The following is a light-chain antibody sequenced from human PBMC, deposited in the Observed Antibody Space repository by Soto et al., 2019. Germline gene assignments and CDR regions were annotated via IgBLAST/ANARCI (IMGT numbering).Light chain of an antibody. CDR3: QQYNTYSQT. Sequence: IRMTQSPSSLSASTGDRVTITCRASQGISGWLAWYQQKPGKAPKLLIYDASNLEGGVPSRFSGTGSGTEFTLTISSLQPEDFATYYCQQYNTYSQTFGQGTKVDIK. CDR1: QGISGW. V-gene: IGKV1-5*01. J-gene: IGKJ1*01. CDR2: DAS.